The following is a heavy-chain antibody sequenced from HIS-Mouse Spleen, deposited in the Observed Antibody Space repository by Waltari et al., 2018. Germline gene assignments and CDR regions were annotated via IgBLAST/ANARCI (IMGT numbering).Heavy chain of an antibody. V-gene: IGHV4-38-2*02. CDR3: ARTSPIYYFDY. CDR2: IYHGGST. J-gene: IGHJ4*02. CDR1: GYSTSSGYY. Sequence: QVQLQESGPGLVKPSETLSLTCTVSGYSTSSGYYWRWIRQPPGKGLEWIGSIYHGGSTYYNPSLKSRVTISVDTSKNQFSLKLSSVTAADTAVYYCARTSPIYYFDYWGQGTLVTVSS.